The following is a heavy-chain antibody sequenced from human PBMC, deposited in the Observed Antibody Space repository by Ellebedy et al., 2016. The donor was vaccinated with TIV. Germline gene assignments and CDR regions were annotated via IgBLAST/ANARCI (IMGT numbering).Heavy chain of an antibody. J-gene: IGHJ2*01. CDR1: GGSVSSGNYY. D-gene: IGHD6-19*01. Sequence: MPSETLSLTCTVSGGSVSSGNYYWSWIRQPPGKGLEWIGYIYYSGSTNFNPSLKSRVTISVDTSKNQFSLKLSSVTAADTAVYYCARQGNSSGWYWGLYWYFDLWGRGTLVTVSS. CDR3: ARQGNSSGWYWGLYWYFDL. CDR2: IYYSGST. V-gene: IGHV4-61*01.